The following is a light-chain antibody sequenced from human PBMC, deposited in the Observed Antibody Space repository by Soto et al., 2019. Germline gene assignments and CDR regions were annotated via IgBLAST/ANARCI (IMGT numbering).Light chain of an antibody. Sequence: DIEMTQSPSSLSASLGDTVTITCRASQGIGNFLAWYQQKPGDVPKLLIYAASTVQSGGPSRFSGSGSGTDFTLTISSLQPEDVATYFCHRYNSVPLTFGGGTRVGIK. CDR2: AAS. CDR1: QGIGNF. J-gene: IGKJ4*01. V-gene: IGKV1-27*01. CDR3: HRYNSVPLT.